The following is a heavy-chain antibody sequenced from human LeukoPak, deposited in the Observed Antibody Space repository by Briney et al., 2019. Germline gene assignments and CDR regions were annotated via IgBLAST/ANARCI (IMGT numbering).Heavy chain of an antibody. J-gene: IGHJ4*02. V-gene: IGHV1-2*02. D-gene: IGHD3-22*01. CDR3: ALTTYYYDSSGGIGY. CDR2: INPNSGGT. CDR1: GYTFTDFY. Sequence: ASVKVSCKASGYTFTDFYMHWVRQAPGQGLEWMGWINPNSGGTNYAQKFQGRVTMTRDTSISTAYMELSRLRSDGTAVYYCALTTYYYDSSGGIGYWGQGTLVTVSS.